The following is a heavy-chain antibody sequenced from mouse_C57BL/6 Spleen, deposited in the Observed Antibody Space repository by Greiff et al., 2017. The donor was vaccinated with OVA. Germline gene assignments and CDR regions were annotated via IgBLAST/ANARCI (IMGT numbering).Heavy chain of an antibody. CDR1: GYTFTSYW. D-gene: IGHD2-2*01. V-gene: IGHV1-52*01. J-gene: IGHJ3*01. Sequence: QVQLQQSGAELVRPGSSVKLSCKASGYTFTSYWMHWVKQRPIQGLEWIGNIDPSDSETHYNQKFKDKATLTVDKSSSTAYMQLSSLTSEDSAVYYCARSLYGYSAYWGQGTLVTVSA. CDR3: ARSLYGYSAY. CDR2: IDPSDSET.